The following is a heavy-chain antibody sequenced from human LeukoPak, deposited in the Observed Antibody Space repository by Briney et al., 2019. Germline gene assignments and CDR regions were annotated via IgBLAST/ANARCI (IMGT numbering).Heavy chain of an antibody. CDR1: GFTFSSYG. Sequence: PGGSLRLSCAAPGFTFSSYGMSWVRQAPGKGLEWVSAVSGSGGSTYYADSVKGRFTISRDNSKNTLYLQMNSLRAEDTAVYYCAKDLSPPHFDPWGQGTLVTVSS. CDR3: AKDLSPPHFDP. D-gene: IGHD3-9*01. V-gene: IGHV3-23*01. J-gene: IGHJ5*02. CDR2: VSGSGGST.